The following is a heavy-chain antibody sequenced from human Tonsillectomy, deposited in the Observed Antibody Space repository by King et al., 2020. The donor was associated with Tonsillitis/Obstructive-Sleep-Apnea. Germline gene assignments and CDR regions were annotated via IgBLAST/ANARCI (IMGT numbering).Heavy chain of an antibody. V-gene: IGHV1-8*01. J-gene: IGHJ6*03. CDR2: MNPTSGNT. CDR3: ARGRFSGTYAGERYYSYLDV. CDR1: GYSFTSDD. Sequence: QLVQSGAEVQKPGASVRVSCKASGYSFTSDDIIWVRKTTGQGLEWMGWMNPTSGNTAYAHKFQGRVTMTRNISISTAYMGLNSLRSEDTAVFYCARGRFSGTYAGERYYSYLDVWGNGTTVTVSS. D-gene: IGHD1-26*01.